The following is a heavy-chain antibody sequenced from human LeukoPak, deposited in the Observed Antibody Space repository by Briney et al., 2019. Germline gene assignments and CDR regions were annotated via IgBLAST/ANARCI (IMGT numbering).Heavy chain of an antibody. CDR1: GYTFTGYY. V-gene: IGHV1-46*01. CDR2: INPSGGST. Sequence: ASVKVSCKASGYTFTGYYMHWVRQAPGQGLEWMGIINPSGGSTSYAQKFQGRVTMTRDTSTSTVYMELSSLRSEDTAVYYCATDTHTYYDFWSGYYPLDYWGQGTLVTVSS. CDR3: ATDTHTYYDFWSGYYPLDY. J-gene: IGHJ4*02. D-gene: IGHD3-3*01.